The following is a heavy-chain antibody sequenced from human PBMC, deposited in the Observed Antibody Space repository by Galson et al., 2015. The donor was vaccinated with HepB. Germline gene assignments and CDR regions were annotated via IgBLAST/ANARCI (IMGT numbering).Heavy chain of an antibody. CDR1: GFTFSNFW. CDR3: ARAIYGDWGSDAFDI. D-gene: IGHD4-17*01. CDR2: ITQDGSAK. V-gene: IGHV3-7*01. J-gene: IGHJ3*02. Sequence: SLRLSCAASGFTFSNFWMSWVRQAPGKGLEWVANITQDGSAKHYVDSVKGRLTISRDNVKNSLYLQMSSLRDEDTAVYYCARAIYGDWGSDAFDIWGQGAMVTASS.